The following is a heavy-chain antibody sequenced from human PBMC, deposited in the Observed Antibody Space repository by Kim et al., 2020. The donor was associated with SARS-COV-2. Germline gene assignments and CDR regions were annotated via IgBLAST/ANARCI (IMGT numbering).Heavy chain of an antibody. J-gene: IGHJ4*02. D-gene: IGHD3-3*01. CDR2: SGSP. Sequence: SGSPNYHPSLRSRVPISVDKYKNQFSLKLSSVTAADTAVYYCARGDDFNFWGQGTLVTVSS. V-gene: IGHV4-34*01. CDR3: ARGDDFNF.